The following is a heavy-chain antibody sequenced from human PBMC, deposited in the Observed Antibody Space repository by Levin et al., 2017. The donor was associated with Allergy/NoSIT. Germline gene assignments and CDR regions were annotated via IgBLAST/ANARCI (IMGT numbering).Heavy chain of an antibody. CDR3: ARGFPAAMGRTFDY. V-gene: IGHV1-46*01. J-gene: IGHJ4*02. D-gene: IGHD2-2*01. CDR2: INPSGGST. Sequence: ASVKVSCKASGYTFTSYYIHWVRQAPGQGLEWMGVINPSGGSTTYAQNFEGRVTMTRDTSTSTVYMNVSSLRPEDTAVYHCARGFPAAMGRTFDYWGQGALVTVSS. CDR1: GYTFTSYY.